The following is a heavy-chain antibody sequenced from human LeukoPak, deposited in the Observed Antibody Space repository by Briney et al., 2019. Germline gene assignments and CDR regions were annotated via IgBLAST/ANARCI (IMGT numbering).Heavy chain of an antibody. V-gene: IGHV4-39*07. CDR2: IYYSGST. D-gene: IGHD3-3*02. CDR1: GGSISSSSYY. CDR3: SVFGVIIVRSGTVMAPAPLYYYMDV. Sequence: SETLSLTCTVSGGSISSSSYYWGWIRQPPGKGLEWIGSIYYSGSTYYNPSLKSRVTISVDTSKNQFSLKLSSVTAADTAVYYCSVFGVIIVRSGTVMAPAPLYYYMDVWGKGTTVTVSS. J-gene: IGHJ6*03.